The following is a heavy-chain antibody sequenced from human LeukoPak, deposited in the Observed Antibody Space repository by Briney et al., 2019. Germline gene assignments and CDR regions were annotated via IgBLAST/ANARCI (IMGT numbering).Heavy chain of an antibody. Sequence: SETLSLTCAVYGGSFSGYYWSWIRQPPGKGLEWIGEINHSGSTNYNPSLKSRVTISVDTSKNQFSLKVNSLTAADTAVYYCARTTTMVRGVPFDYWGQGTLVTVSS. J-gene: IGHJ4*02. CDR2: INHSGST. CDR3: ARTTTMVRGVPFDY. CDR1: GGSFSGYY. V-gene: IGHV4-34*01. D-gene: IGHD3-10*01.